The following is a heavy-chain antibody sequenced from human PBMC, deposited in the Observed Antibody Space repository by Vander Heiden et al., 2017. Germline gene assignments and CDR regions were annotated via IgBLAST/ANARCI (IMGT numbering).Heavy chain of an antibody. J-gene: IGHJ4*02. V-gene: IGHV4-31*03. D-gene: IGHD2-8*02. CDR1: GCSIGSGGYY. CDR2: IYSSGST. Sequence: QVQLQESGPGLVMPSQTLSLTCTVSGCSIGSGGYYWSWIRQHPGKGLEWIGYIYSSGSTYYNPSLKSRVTISVDTSKNQFSLKLTSVTAADTAVYYCASSGYCTGATCTFDYWGQGTLVTVSS. CDR3: ASSGYCTGATCTFDY.